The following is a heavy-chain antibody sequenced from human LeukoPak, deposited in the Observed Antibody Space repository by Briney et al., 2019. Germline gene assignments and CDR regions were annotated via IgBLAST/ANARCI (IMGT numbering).Heavy chain of an antibody. Sequence: GGSLRLPCAASGFTFDDYAMHWVRQAPGKGLEWVSGISWNSGSIGYADSVKGRFTISRDNAKNSLYLQMNSLRAEDTALYYCAKDAASGGALDYWGQGTLVTVSS. J-gene: IGHJ4*02. D-gene: IGHD3-10*01. CDR1: GFTFDDYA. CDR2: ISWNSGSI. V-gene: IGHV3-9*01. CDR3: AKDAASGGALDY.